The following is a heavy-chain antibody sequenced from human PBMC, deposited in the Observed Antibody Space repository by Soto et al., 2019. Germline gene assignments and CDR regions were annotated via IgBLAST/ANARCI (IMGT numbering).Heavy chain of an antibody. CDR2: ISAYNGNT. CDR3: ARPDGWFGENPHAFAL. Sequence: QVQLVHSGAEVKKPGASVKVSCKASGYTFTSYGISWVRQAPGQGLEWMGWISAYNGNTNYAQKFQGRVNMTTDTPTSTVFMELRSLRSDDTAVYYCARPDGWFGENPHAFALWGQGTMVTVSS. D-gene: IGHD3-10*01. CDR1: GYTFTSYG. J-gene: IGHJ3*01. V-gene: IGHV1-18*04.